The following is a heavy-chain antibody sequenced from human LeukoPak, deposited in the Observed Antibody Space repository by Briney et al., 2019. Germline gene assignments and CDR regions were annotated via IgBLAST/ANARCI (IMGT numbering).Heavy chain of an antibody. V-gene: IGHV3-48*01. Sequence: SGGSLRLSCAASGFTFSSYSMNWVRQAPGKGLEWVSYISSSSSTIYYADSVKGRFTISRDNAKNSLYLQMNSLRAEDTAVYYCARDDMSGYYYDSSGFFDIWGQGTMVTVSS. D-gene: IGHD3-22*01. CDR1: GFTFSSYS. CDR2: ISSSSSTI. J-gene: IGHJ3*02. CDR3: ARDDMSGYYYDSSGFFDI.